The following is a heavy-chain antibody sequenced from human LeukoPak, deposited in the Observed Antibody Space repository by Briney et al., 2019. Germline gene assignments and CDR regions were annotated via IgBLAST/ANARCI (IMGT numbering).Heavy chain of an antibody. CDR1: GFTFSNYG. V-gene: IGHV3-23*01. CDR2: ISDRGAAT. D-gene: IGHD3-16*01. J-gene: IGHJ2*01. CDR3: AKVRAEGVWYFDL. Sequence: GGSLRLSCAASGFTFSNYGMHWVRQAPGKGLEGVSGISDRGAATYYADSVKGRFTISRDDSKNTLYLQMNSLRADDTALYYCAKVRAEGVWYFDLWGRGTLVTVSS.